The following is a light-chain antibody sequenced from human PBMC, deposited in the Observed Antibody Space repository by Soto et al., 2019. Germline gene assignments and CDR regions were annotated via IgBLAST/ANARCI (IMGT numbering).Light chain of an antibody. CDR1: QDINNR. CDR2: AAS. CDR3: LQGKYFPRT. V-gene: IGKV1-12*01. J-gene: IGKJ1*01. Sequence: DIQMTQAPSSVSASVGDRVTITCRASQDINNRVAWFQQRPGRAPKYLIQAASILQSGFPSRFSATRSGTDFTLTIDSLQHEDFATCYCLQGKYFPRTFGQGTKLEIK.